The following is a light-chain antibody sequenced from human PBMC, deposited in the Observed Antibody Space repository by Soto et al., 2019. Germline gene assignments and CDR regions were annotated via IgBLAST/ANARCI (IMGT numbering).Light chain of an antibody. CDR3: SSYTSSSLV. V-gene: IGLV2-14*01. CDR2: DVS. J-gene: IGLJ1*01. CDR1: SSDVSGYNY. Sequence: QSALTQPASVSGSPGQSITISCTGTSSDVSGYNYVSWYQQHPGKAPKLMIYDVSNRPSGVSNRFSGSKSGNTASLIISGLQAEDEADYYCSSYTSSSLVFGTGTKVTVL.